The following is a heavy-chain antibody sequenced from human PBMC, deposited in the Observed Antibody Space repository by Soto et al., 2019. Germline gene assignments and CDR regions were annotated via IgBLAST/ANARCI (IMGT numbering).Heavy chain of an antibody. Sequence: VASVKVSCKASGGTFSSYAISWVRQAPGQGLEWMGGIIPIFGTANYAQKFQGRVTITADESTSTAYMELSSLRSEDTAVYYCARDVSLAAGLFDYWGQGTLVTVSS. CDR1: GGTFSSYA. J-gene: IGHJ4*02. CDR3: ARDVSLAAGLFDY. CDR2: IIPIFGTA. V-gene: IGHV1-69*13. D-gene: IGHD6-13*01.